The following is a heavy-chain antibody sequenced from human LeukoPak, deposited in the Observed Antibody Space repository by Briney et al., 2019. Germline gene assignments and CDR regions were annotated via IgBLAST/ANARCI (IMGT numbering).Heavy chain of an antibody. V-gene: IGHV4-34*01. CDR1: GGSFSGYY. Sequence: SETLSLTCAVYGGSFSGYYWSWIRQPPGKGLEWIGEINHSGSTNYSPSFQGHVTISADKSISTAYLQWSSLKASDTAMYYCARLDLRYFDSPWWGQGTLVTVSS. CDR3: ARLDLRYFDSPW. D-gene: IGHD3-9*01. J-gene: IGHJ4*02. CDR2: INHSGST.